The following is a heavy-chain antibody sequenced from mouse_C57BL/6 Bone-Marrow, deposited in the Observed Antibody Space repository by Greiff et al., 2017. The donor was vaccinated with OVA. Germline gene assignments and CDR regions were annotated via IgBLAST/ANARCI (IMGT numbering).Heavy chain of an antibody. J-gene: IGHJ3*01. D-gene: IGHD1-1*02. V-gene: IGHV1-82*01. Sequence: VQLQQSGPELVKPGASVKISCKASGYAFSSSWMTWVQQRPGKGLEWIGRIYSGDGDTDYTGKFTGLATLTADNSSSTSYMQLSMLTSEDSAVYFCAGYGRAWFAYWGQGTLVTVSA. CDR2: IYSGDGDT. CDR3: AGYGRAWFAY. CDR1: GYAFSSSW.